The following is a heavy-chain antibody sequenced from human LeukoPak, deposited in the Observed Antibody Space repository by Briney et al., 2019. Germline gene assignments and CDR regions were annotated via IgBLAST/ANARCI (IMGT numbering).Heavy chain of an antibody. V-gene: IGHV5-51*01. CDR2: IYPGDSDT. J-gene: IGHJ3*02. Sequence: GESLKISCKGSGYSFTSYWIGSVRQMPGKGLEWMGIIYPGDSDTRYSPSFQGQVTISADKSISTAYLQWSSLKASDTAMYYCASPIAVAGTVGAFDIWGQGTMVTVSS. CDR1: GYSFTSYW. CDR3: ASPIAVAGTVGAFDI. D-gene: IGHD6-19*01.